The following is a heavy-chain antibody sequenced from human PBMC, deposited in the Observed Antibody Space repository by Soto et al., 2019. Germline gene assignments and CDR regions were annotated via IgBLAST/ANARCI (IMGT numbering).Heavy chain of an antibody. CDR1: GYTFTSYA. V-gene: IGHV1-3*01. Sequence: QVQLVQSGAEVKKPGASVKVSCKASGYTFTSYAMHWVRQAPGQRLEWMGWINAGNGNTKYSQKFQGRVTITRDTSASTAYMELSSLRSEDTAVYYCARDHYDFWSGYYANWCDPWGQGTLVTVSS. J-gene: IGHJ5*02. CDR2: INAGNGNT. D-gene: IGHD3-3*01. CDR3: ARDHYDFWSGYYANWCDP.